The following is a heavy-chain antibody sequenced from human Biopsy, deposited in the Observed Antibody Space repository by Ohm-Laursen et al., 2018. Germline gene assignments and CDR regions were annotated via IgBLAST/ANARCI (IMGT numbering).Heavy chain of an antibody. V-gene: IGHV3-23*01. Sequence: SLRLSCTASGFTFRSYAMNWVRQAPGKGLEWISRLDVAEYNIYYADSVRGRFTASRDNSKGMVYLQMDSLRVDDTAVYYCVRTWGGYDFDSWGQGTLVIVSS. CDR2: LDVAEYNI. CDR1: GFTFRSYA. D-gene: IGHD3-16*01. J-gene: IGHJ4*01. CDR3: VRTWGGYDFDS.